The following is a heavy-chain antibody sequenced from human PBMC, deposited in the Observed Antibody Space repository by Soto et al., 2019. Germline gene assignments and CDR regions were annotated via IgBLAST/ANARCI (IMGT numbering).Heavy chain of an antibody. Sequence: GGSLRLSCAASGLIVSSNYISWVRQAPGKGLEWVSVIYSDDSGASTYYSDSVKGRFTISRDNAKNTLYLQMSTLSAEDTAVYYCARVVIISRGVRGMDVWGQGTTVTVSS. CDR3: ARVVIISRGVRGMDV. D-gene: IGHD3-10*01. CDR1: GLIVSSNY. J-gene: IGHJ6*02. V-gene: IGHV3-53*01. CDR2: IYSDDSGAST.